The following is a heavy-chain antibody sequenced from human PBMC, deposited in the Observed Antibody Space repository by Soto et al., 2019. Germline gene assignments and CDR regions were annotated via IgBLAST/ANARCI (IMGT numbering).Heavy chain of an antibody. V-gene: IGHV1-3*01. J-gene: IGHJ5*02. Sequence: ASVKVSCKASGYTFTSYAMHWVRQAPGQRLEWMGWINAGNGNTKYSQKFQGRVTITRDTSASTAYMELSSLRSEDTAVYYCARDSIEAVAGLYNWFDPWGQGTLVTVYS. D-gene: IGHD6-19*01. CDR2: INAGNGNT. CDR3: ARDSIEAVAGLYNWFDP. CDR1: GYTFTSYA.